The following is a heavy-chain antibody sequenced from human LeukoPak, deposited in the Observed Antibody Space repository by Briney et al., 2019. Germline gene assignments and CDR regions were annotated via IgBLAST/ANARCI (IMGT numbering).Heavy chain of an antibody. D-gene: IGHD4-23*01. CDR3: ARGGNGNWFDP. CDR2: IYYSGST. V-gene: IGHV4-59*01. CDR1: GDSISTYY. J-gene: IGHJ5*02. Sequence: SETLSLTCTVSGDSISTYYWNWIRQPPGKGLEWIGYIYYSGSTNYNPSLKSRVTISVDTSKNQFSLKLSSVTAADTAVYYCARGGNGNWFDPWGQGTLVTVSS.